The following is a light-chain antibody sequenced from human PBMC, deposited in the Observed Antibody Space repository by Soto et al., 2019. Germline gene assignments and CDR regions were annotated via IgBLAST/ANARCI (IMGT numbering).Light chain of an antibody. CDR2: DAY. CDR3: QQRHMWPIT. J-gene: IGKJ5*01. CDR1: QSFRGL. Sequence: EVVLTQSPVPLSFSPGERATLSRRASQSFRGLLAWYQQKPGQAPRLLIYDAYNRSTGIPPRFSGSGSGTDFTLTISSLEPEDSAVYYCQQRHMWPITFGQGTRLEIK. V-gene: IGKV3-11*01.